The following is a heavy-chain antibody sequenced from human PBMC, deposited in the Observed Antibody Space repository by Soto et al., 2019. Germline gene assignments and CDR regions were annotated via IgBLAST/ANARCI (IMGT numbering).Heavy chain of an antibody. CDR3: ARHFRSYSGGYHWFGP. J-gene: IGHJ5*02. V-gene: IGHV4-39*01. CDR1: GFSVNRGDYY. Sequence: SETLSLTCTVSGFSVNRGDYYWAWMRQPPGKGLERIGSVYYSGGTHQNPSQSRFIISIDTAKNQISLRLKSVTAADTAVYYCARHFRSYSGGYHWFGPWGQGTLVTVSS. CDR2: VYYSGGT. D-gene: IGHD3-22*01.